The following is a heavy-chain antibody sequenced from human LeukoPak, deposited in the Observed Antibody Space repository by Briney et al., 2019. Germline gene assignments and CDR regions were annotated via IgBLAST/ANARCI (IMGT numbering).Heavy chain of an antibody. V-gene: IGHV4-39*01. CDR2: IYYSGST. CDR3: ARSYGELFDY. D-gene: IGHD4-17*01. J-gene: IGHJ4*02. Sequence: SETLSLTCTVSGGSISSSSYYWGWLRQPPGKGLEWIGSIYYSGSTYYNPSLKSRVTISVDTSKNQFSLKLSSVTAADTAVYYCARSYGELFDYWGQGTLVTVSS. CDR1: GGSISSSSYY.